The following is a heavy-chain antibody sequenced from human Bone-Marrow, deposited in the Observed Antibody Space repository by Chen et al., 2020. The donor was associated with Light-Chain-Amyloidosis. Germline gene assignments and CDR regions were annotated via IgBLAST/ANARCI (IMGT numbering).Heavy chain of an antibody. J-gene: IGHJ6*02. D-gene: IGHD4-17*01. CDR1: GGSISSGGYY. CDR2: IYYTGST. Sequence: QVQLQESGPGLVKPSQTLYLTCSVSGGSISSGGYYWSWIRQHPGKGLEWIGYIYYTGSTYYKPSLRGRVTMSVYTSKNQFSLRVNSVTAADTAIYYCARLDYGGSTRYYYGMDVWGQGTTVTVSS. V-gene: IGHV4-31*03. CDR3: ARLDYGGSTRYYYGMDV.